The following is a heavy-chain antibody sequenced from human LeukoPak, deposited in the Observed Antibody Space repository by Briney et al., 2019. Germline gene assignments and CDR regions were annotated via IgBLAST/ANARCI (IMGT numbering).Heavy chain of an antibody. D-gene: IGHD3-3*01. V-gene: IGHV4-39*01. Sequence: SETLSLTCTVSGGSVSRGSYYWSWIRQHPGKGLEWIGYIYYSGSTYYNPSLKSRVTISVDTSKNQFSLKLSSVTAADTAVYYCARRVYDFWSGYYASDRFDPWGQGTLVTVSS. CDR2: IYYSGST. CDR3: ARRVYDFWSGYYASDRFDP. CDR1: GGSVSRGSYY. J-gene: IGHJ5*02.